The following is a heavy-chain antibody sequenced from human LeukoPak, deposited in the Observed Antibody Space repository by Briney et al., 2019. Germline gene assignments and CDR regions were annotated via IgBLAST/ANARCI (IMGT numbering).Heavy chain of an antibody. J-gene: IGHJ4*02. Sequence: ASVKVSCKASGYTFTSYGISWVRQAPGQGVEWMGWISAYNGNTNYAQKLQGRVTMTTDTSTSTAYMELRSLRSDDTAVYYCARVIDDSSSWYADYWGQGTLVTVSS. CDR1: GYTFTSYG. CDR3: ARVIDDSSSWYADY. V-gene: IGHV1-18*01. CDR2: ISAYNGNT. D-gene: IGHD6-13*01.